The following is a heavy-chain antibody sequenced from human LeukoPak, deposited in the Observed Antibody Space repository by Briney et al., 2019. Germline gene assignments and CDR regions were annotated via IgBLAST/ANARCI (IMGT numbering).Heavy chain of an antibody. CDR2: INHSGST. CDR1: GGSFSGYY. J-gene: IGHJ3*02. CDR3: ARLRIFGVDKSARSAFDI. V-gene: IGHV4-34*01. D-gene: IGHD3-3*01. Sequence: SETLSLTCAVYGGSFSGYYWSWIRQPPGKGLEWIGEINHSGSTNYNPSLKSRVTISVDTSKNQFSLKLSSVTAADTAVYYCARLRIFGVDKSARSAFDIWGQGTMVTVSS.